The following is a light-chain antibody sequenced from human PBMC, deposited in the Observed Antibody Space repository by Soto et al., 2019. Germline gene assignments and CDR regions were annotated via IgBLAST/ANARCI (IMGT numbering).Light chain of an antibody. J-gene: IGKJ2*01. Sequence: EIVLTQSPGTLSLSPGERATLSCRASQSVSSTYLAWYQQKPGQAPRLLIYGALSSATGIPDRFSGSGSGTDYTLTISRLEPEDFAVYYCQHYGSSPYTVGQGTKLEIK. CDR2: GAL. V-gene: IGKV3-20*01. CDR1: QSVSSTY. CDR3: QHYGSSPYT.